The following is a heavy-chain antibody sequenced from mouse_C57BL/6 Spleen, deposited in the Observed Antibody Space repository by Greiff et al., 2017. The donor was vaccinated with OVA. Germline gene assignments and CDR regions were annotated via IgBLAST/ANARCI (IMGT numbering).Heavy chain of an antibody. J-gene: IGHJ1*03. D-gene: IGHD1-1*01. V-gene: IGHV1-82*01. CDR1: GYAFSSSW. CDR2: IYPGDGDT. Sequence: VQLQQSGPELVKPGASVKISCKASGYAFSSSWMNWVKQRPGKGLEWIGRIYPGDGDTNYNGKFKGKATLTADKSSSTAYMQLSSLTSEDSAVYFCARLKNYEGYFDVWGTGTTVTVAS. CDR3: ARLKNYEGYFDV.